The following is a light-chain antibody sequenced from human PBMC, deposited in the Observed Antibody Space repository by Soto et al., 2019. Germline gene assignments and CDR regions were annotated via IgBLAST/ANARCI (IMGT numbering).Light chain of an antibody. J-gene: IGKJ1*01. Sequence: ELVLTQSPGTLSLSPGERATLSCRASQSVSRSYLAWYQQKPGQAPRLLIYGASSRATGIPDRFSGSGSGTDFTLTINRLEPEDFAVYYCQQYGSSPPWTFGQGTKVPIK. CDR2: GAS. V-gene: IGKV3-20*01. CDR3: QQYGSSPPWT. CDR1: QSVSRSY.